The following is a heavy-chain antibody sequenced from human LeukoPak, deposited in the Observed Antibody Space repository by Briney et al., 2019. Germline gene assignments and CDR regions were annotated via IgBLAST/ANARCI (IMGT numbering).Heavy chain of an antibody. CDR2: INPSGGGT. CDR3: ARDRGGPGGNSAFDI. D-gene: IGHD4-23*01. CDR1: GYTFTSYY. Sequence: ASVKVSCKASGYTFTSYYMHWVRQAPGQGLEWMGIINPSGGGTSYAQKFQGRVTMTRDMSTSTVYMELSSLRSEDTAVYYCARDRGGPGGNSAFDIWGQGTMVTVSS. J-gene: IGHJ3*02. V-gene: IGHV1-46*01.